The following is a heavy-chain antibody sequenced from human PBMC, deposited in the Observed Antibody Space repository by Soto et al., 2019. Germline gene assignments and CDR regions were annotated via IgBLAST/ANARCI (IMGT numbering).Heavy chain of an antibody. V-gene: IGHV4-39*01. J-gene: IGHJ4*02. CDR1: GGSISSSSYY. CDR3: AGVGAQVYCDILTGYPPHFDY. D-gene: IGHD3-9*01. Sequence: PSETLSLTCTVSGGSISSSSYYWGWIRQPPGKGLEWIGSIYYSGSTYYNPSLKSRVTISVDTSKNQFSLKLSSVTAADTAVYYCAGVGAQVYCDILTGYPPHFDYWGQGTLVTVSS. CDR2: IYYSGST.